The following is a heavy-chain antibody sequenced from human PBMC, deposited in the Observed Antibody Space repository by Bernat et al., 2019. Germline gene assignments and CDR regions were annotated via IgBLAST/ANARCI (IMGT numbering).Heavy chain of an antibody. V-gene: IGHV4-61*02. Sequence: QVQLQESGPGLVKPSQTLSLTCTVSGGSISSGSYYWSWIRQPAGKGLEWIGRIYTSGSTNYNPSLKSRVTIAVDTSKNQFSRKLSSVTAADTAVYYCAGVIPVRCLAKFDSRGRGTLVTVSS. J-gene: IGHJ5*01. D-gene: IGHD3-3*01. CDR1: GGSISSGSYY. CDR3: AGVIPVRCLAKFDS. CDR2: IYTSGST.